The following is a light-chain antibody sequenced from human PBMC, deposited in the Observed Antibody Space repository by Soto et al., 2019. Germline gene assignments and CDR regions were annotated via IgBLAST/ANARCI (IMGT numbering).Light chain of an antibody. Sequence: EIVLTQSPATLSLSPGERATLSCRASQSVSIYLAWYQQKPGQAPRLLIYDASNRATGIPARFSGSGSGTDFTLTISRLEPEDSAVYYCQQRSDWLTVGGGTKVDSK. CDR2: DAS. CDR3: QQRSDWLT. V-gene: IGKV3-11*01. CDR1: QSVSIY. J-gene: IGKJ4*01.